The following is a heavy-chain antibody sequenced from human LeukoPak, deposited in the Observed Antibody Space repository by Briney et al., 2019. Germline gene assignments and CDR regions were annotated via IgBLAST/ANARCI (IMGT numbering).Heavy chain of an antibody. CDR1: GFTFSSYS. CDR2: ISSSSYI. V-gene: IGHV3-21*01. CDR3: ARFLNGMTTVTTQFDY. J-gene: IGHJ4*02. Sequence: SGGSLRLSCAASGFTFSSYSMNWVRQAPGKGLEWVSSISSSSYIYYADSVKGRFTISRDNAKNSLYLQMNSLRAEDTAVYYCARFLNGMTTVTTQFDYWGQGTLVTVSS. D-gene: IGHD4-17*01.